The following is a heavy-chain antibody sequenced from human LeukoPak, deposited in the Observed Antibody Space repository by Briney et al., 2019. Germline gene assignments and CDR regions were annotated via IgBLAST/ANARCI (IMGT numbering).Heavy chain of an antibody. Sequence: ASVKVSCKASGGTFSSYAISWVRQAPGQGLEWMGGIIPIFGTANYAQKFQGRVTITADETTSTAYMELSSLRSEDTAVYYCARRFVSDFWSGPNWFDPWGQGTLVTVSS. CDR2: IIPIFGTA. CDR1: GGTFSSYA. CDR3: ARRFVSDFWSGPNWFDP. V-gene: IGHV1-69*13. J-gene: IGHJ5*02. D-gene: IGHD3-3*01.